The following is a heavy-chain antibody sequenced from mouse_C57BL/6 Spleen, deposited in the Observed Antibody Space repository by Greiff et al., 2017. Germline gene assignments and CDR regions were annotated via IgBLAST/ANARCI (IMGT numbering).Heavy chain of an antibody. CDR2: IYPGNSDT. D-gene: IGHD2-1*01. CDR3: TRGPYGNYYYYAMDY. Sequence: EVQLQQSGTVLARPGASVKMSCKTSGYTFTSYWMHWVKQRPGQGLEWIGAIYPGNSDTSYNQKFKGKAKLTAVTSASTAYMELSSLTNEDSAVYYCTRGPYGNYYYYAMDYWGQGTSVTVSS. V-gene: IGHV1-5*01. J-gene: IGHJ4*01. CDR1: GYTFTSYW.